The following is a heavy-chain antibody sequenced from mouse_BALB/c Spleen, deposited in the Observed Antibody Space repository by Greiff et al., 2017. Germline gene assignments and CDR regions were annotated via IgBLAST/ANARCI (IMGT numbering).Heavy chain of an antibody. CDR3: ARTVYYFDY. J-gene: IGHJ2*01. V-gene: IGHV5-4*02. CDR1: GFTFSDYY. CDR2: ISDGGSYT. Sequence: EVQLVESGGGLVKPGGSLKLSCAASGFTFSDYYMYWVRQTPEKRLEWVATISDGGSYTYYPDSVKGRFTISRDNAKNTLYLQMSSLKSEDTAMYYCARTVYYFDYWGQGTTLTVSS.